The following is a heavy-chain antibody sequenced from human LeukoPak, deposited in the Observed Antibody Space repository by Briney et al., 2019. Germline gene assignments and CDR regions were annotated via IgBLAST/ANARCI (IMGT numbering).Heavy chain of an antibody. D-gene: IGHD4-17*01. Sequence: QPGGSLRLSCAASGFTFSSYGMHWVRQAPGKGLEWVAVIWYDGSNKYYADSVKGRFTISRDNSKNTLYLQMNSLRAEDTAVYYCARDGPYMTTVTTFDYWGQGTLVTVSS. J-gene: IGHJ4*02. V-gene: IGHV3-33*01. CDR2: IWYDGSNK. CDR3: ARDGPYMTTVTTFDY. CDR1: GFTFSSYG.